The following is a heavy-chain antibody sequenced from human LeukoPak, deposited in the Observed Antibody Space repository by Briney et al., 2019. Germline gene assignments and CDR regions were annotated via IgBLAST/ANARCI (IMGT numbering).Heavy chain of an antibody. CDR3: ARVPTLLTSSSYNWFDP. Sequence: SETLSLTCTVSGGSINNSYWTWIRQPPGKGLEWIGSIYHSGGTYYNPSLKSRVTISVDTSKNQFSLKLSSVTAADTAVYYCARVPTLLTSSSYNWFDPWGQGTLVTVSS. J-gene: IGHJ5*02. CDR1: GGSINNSY. V-gene: IGHV4-38-2*02. D-gene: IGHD6-6*01. CDR2: IYHSGGT.